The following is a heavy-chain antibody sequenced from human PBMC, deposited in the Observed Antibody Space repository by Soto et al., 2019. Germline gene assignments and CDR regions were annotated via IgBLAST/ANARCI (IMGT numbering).Heavy chain of an antibody. J-gene: IGHJ4*02. CDR2: IIPILGIA. CDR1: GGTFSSYT. V-gene: IGHV1-69*08. D-gene: IGHD6-19*01. Sequence: QVQLVQSGAEVKKPGSSVKVSCKASGGTFSSYTISWVRQAPGQGLEWMGRIIPILGIANYAQKFQGRVTITADKSTSPAYMELRSLRSEDTAVYYCARDTWPYRLQWWGQGTLLTVSS. CDR3: ARDTWPYRLQW.